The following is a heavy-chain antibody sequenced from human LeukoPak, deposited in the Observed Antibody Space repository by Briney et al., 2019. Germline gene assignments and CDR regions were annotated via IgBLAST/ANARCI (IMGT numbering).Heavy chain of an antibody. CDR2: INPSGGST. J-gene: IGHJ3*02. CDR3: ARPDTVTTGAFDI. CDR1: GYTFTSYY. D-gene: IGHD4-4*01. V-gene: IGHV1-46*01. Sequence: ASVKVSCKAPGYTFTSYYMHWVRQAPGQGLEWMGIINPSGGSTSYAQKFQGRVTMTRDTSTSTVYMELSSLRSEDTAVYYCARPDTVTTGAFDIWGQGTMVTVSS.